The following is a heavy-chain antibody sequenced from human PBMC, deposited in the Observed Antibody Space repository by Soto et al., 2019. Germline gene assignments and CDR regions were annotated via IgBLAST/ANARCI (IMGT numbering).Heavy chain of an antibody. CDR1: GGSIDTGGYF. CDR2: IASSGST. D-gene: IGHD4-17*01. Sequence: SETLSLTCTVSGGSIDTGGYFWTWIRQHPGKGLEWIGYIASSGSTYYNPSLKGRLTIAADTSENQFSLRLTSVTAADTAVYYCARDGRDYPHYFDYWGQGTLVTVSS. CDR3: ARDGRDYPHYFDY. V-gene: IGHV4-31*03. J-gene: IGHJ4*02.